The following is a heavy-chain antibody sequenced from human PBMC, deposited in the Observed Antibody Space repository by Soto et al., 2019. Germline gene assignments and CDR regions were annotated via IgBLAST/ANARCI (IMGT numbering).Heavy chain of an antibody. Sequence: QVQLQESGPGLVKPSETLSLTCTVSGGSISSYYWSWIRQPPGKGLEWIGYIYYSGSTNYNPSLKSRVNISVDTAKNQCSLKLSSVTAADTAVYYCARVWGGAFDIWGQGTMVTVSS. CDR2: IYYSGST. V-gene: IGHV4-59*01. CDR3: ARVWGGAFDI. D-gene: IGHD3-10*01. J-gene: IGHJ3*02. CDR1: GGSISSYY.